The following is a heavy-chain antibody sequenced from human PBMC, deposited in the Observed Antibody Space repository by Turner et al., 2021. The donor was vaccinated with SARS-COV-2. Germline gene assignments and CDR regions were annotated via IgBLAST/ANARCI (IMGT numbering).Heavy chain of an antibody. J-gene: IGHJ4*02. CDR1: GGSSSSSSYY. Sequence: QLQLQESGPGLVKPSETRSLTCTVSGGSSSSSSYYWGWIRQPPGKGLEGIGSIYYSGSTYYNQSLKSRVTISVDTSKNQFSLKLSSVTAADTAVYYCARLRPTQNFDYWGQGTLVTVSS. CDR2: IYYSGST. V-gene: IGHV4-39*01. D-gene: IGHD1-1*01. CDR3: ARLRPTQNFDY.